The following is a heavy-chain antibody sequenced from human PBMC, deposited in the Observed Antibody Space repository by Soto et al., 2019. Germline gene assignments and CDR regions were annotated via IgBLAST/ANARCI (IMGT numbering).Heavy chain of an antibody. CDR3: AKALSSWYSTYFDY. J-gene: IGHJ4*02. V-gene: IGHV3-23*01. CDR1: GFTFSSYA. Sequence: GGSLRLSCAASGFTFSSYAMSWVRQAPGKGLEWVSAISGSGGSTYYADSVKGRFTISRDNSKNTLYLQMNSLRAEDTAVYYCAKALSSWYSTYFDYWGQGTLVTSPQ. CDR2: ISGSGGST. D-gene: IGHD6-13*01.